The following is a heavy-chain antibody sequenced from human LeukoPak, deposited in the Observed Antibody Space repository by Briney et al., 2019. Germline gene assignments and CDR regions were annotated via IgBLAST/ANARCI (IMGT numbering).Heavy chain of an antibody. CDR1: GFVFSNHW. CDR3: AKDHYWSIDY. D-gene: IGHD3-3*01. V-gene: IGHV3-74*01. CDR2: IKGDGIST. J-gene: IGHJ4*02. Sequence: GGSLRLSCAASGFVFSNHWMHWVRHAPGQGLVWVSRIKGDGISTNYADSVKGRFTISRDIAKNTLYLQMNSLRAEDTGVYYCAKDHYWSIDYWGRGTLVTVSS.